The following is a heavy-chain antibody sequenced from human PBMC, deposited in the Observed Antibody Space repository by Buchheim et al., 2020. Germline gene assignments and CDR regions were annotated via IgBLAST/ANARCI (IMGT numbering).Heavy chain of an antibody. J-gene: IGHJ6*02. CDR2: INPNSGGT. Sequence: QVQLVQSGAEVKKPGASVKVSCKASGYTFTGYYMHWVRQAPGQGLEWMGWINPNSGGTNYAQKFQGWVTMTRDTSISTAYMELSRLRSDDTAVYYCARDFVGACRSSSCYYYGMDVWGQGTT. CDR1: GYTFTGYY. D-gene: IGHD6-6*01. CDR3: ARDFVGACRSSSCYYYGMDV. V-gene: IGHV1-2*04.